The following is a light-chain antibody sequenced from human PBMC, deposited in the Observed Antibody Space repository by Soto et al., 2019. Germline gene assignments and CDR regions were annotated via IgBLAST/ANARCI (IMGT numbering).Light chain of an antibody. CDR1: QSIASN. V-gene: IGKV3-15*01. CDR2: GAS. Sequence: EIVSTQSPATLSVSPGERATLPSRPSQSIASNLAWYQQKPGQAPRLLIYGASTRATGITDRFSGSGSGTGFTLTISSLQSEDFAVYYCQQSNNWPFTFGPGTKVDIK. CDR3: QQSNNWPFT. J-gene: IGKJ3*01.